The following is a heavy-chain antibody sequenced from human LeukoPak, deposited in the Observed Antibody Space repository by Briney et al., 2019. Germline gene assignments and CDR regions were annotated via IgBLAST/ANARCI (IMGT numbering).Heavy chain of an antibody. V-gene: IGHV4-59*01. D-gene: IGHD1-26*01. CDR1: GGSISGYY. CDR3: ARLRGVGATTGYYYYYMDV. CDR2: IYYSGST. Sequence: SETLSLTCTVSGGSISGYYWSWIRQPPGKGLEWIGYIYYSGSTNYNPSLKSRVTISIDKPRTQFSVNLSSVTAADTAVYYCARLRGVGATTGYYYYYMDVWGNGTTVTVSS. J-gene: IGHJ6*03.